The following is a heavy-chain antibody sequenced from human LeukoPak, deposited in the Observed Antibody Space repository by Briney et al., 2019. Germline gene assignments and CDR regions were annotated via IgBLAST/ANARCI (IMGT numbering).Heavy chain of an antibody. J-gene: IGHJ6*02. Sequence: GGSLRLSCAASGFTFSSYAMSWVRQAPGKGLEWVPAISGSGGSTYYADSVKGRFTISRDNSKNTLYLQMNSLRAEDTAVYYCAKVGCSGGSCYSGVRSYYYYGMDVWGQGTTVTVSS. D-gene: IGHD2-15*01. CDR2: ISGSGGST. V-gene: IGHV3-23*01. CDR3: AKVGCSGGSCYSGVRSYYYYGMDV. CDR1: GFTFSSYA.